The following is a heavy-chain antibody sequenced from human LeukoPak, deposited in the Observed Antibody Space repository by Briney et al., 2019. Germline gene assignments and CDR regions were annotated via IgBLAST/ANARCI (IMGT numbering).Heavy chain of an antibody. J-gene: IGHJ4*02. V-gene: IGHV3-33*03. D-gene: IGHD3-10*01. Sequence: PGGSLRLSYTTSGFTFSDHGMHWVRQAPGKGLEWVAVMWSGRSDKYYADSVKGRFTISRDNSKNTLYLQMSSLRAEDTAVYFCVKDEGRFGELPDFWGQGTLVTVSS. CDR2: MWSGRSDK. CDR3: VKDEGRFGELPDF. CDR1: GFTFSDHG.